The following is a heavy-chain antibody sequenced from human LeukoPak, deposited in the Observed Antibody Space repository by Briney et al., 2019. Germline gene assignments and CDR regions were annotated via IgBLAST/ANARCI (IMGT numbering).Heavy chain of an antibody. CDR1: GYTFSGYY. Sequence: ASVKVSCKASGYTFSGYYIHWVRQAPGQGLEWMGWISPRNGNANYTQKLQGRVTMTTDRFTTTGYMELRSLRSDDTAVYYCVRIDGSESSDAFDIWGQGTMVTVSS. D-gene: IGHD3-10*01. J-gene: IGHJ3*02. CDR3: VRIDGSESSDAFDI. V-gene: IGHV1-18*04. CDR2: ISPRNGNA.